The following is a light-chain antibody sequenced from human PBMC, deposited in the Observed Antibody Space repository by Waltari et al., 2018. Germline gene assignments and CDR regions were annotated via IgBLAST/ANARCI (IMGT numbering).Light chain of an antibody. CDR3: QQYNSDSQN. Sequence: DIQMTQSPSSLSASVGDRVTITCRASQSISSYLNWYQQKPGKAPKLLIYAASSLQSGVPSRFSGSGSGTDFTLTISSLQPDDFATYYCQQYNSDSQNFGQGTKVEIK. J-gene: IGKJ1*01. CDR1: QSISSY. CDR2: AAS. V-gene: IGKV1-39*01.